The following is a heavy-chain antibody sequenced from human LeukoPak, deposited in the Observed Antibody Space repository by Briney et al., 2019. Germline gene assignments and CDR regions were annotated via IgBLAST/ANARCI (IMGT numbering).Heavy chain of an antibody. D-gene: IGHD3-9*01. V-gene: IGHV1-8*03. J-gene: IGHJ4*02. CDR1: GYTFTSYD. Sequence: EASVKVSCKASGYTFTSYDINWVRQATGQGLEWMGWMNPNSGNTGYAQKFQGRVTITRNTSISTAYMELSSLRSEDTAVYYCARDKRSYYDILTGAIDYWGQGTLVTVSS. CDR3: ARDKRSYYDILTGAIDY. CDR2: MNPNSGNT.